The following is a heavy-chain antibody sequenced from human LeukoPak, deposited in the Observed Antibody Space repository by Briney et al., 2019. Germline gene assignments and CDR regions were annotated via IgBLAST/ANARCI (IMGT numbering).Heavy chain of an antibody. CDR3: ASYGIYYDSSGWRG. V-gene: IGHV3-30-3*01. CDR2: ISYDGSNK. J-gene: IGHJ4*02. D-gene: IGHD3-22*01. CDR1: GFTFSSYA. Sequence: GGSLRLSCAASGFTFSSYAMHWVRQAPGKGLEWVAVISYDGSNKYYADSVKGRFTISRDNSKNTLYLQMNSLRAEDTAVYYCASYGIYYDSSGWRGWGQGTLVTVSS.